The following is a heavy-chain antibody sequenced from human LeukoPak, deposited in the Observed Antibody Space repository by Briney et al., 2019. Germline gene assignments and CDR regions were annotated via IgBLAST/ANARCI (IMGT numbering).Heavy chain of an antibody. CDR1: GFTFSRHG. V-gene: IGHV3-23*01. CDR2: ISENGAGT. J-gene: IGHJ3*02. Sequence: GGSLRLSCVASGFTFSRHGMNWVRQAPGKGLEWVSGISENGAGTYYADSVKGRFTISRDNSKNTLYLQMNSLRAEDTAVYYCAKRYCSGGSCYHADDAFDIWGQGTMVTVSS. CDR3: AKRYCSGGSCYHADDAFDI. D-gene: IGHD2-15*01.